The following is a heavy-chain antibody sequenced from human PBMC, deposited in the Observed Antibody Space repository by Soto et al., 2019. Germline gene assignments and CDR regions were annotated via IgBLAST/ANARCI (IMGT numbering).Heavy chain of an antibody. CDR3: ARFEDYESQFDY. CDR2: ISSSSSYT. V-gene: IGHV3-11*06. CDR1: GFTFSDYY. D-gene: IGHD3-16*01. J-gene: IGHJ4*02. Sequence: TGGSLRLSCAASGFTFSDYYMSWIRQAPGKGLEWVSYISSSSSYTNYADSVKGRFTISRDNAKNSLYLQMNSLRAEDTAVYYCARFEDYESQFDYWGQGTLVTVSS.